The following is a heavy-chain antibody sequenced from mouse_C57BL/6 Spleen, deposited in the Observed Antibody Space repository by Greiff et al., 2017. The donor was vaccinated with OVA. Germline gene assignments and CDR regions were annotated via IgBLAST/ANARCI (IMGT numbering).Heavy chain of an antibody. CDR2: INPGSGGT. Sequence: QVQLQQSGAELVRPGTSVKVSCKASGYAFTNYLIEWVKQRPGQGLEWIGVINPGSGGTNYNEKFKGKATLTADKSSSTAYMQLSSLTSEDSAVYFCARGVLRFDYWGQGTTLTVSS. CDR1: GYAFTNYL. V-gene: IGHV1-54*01. J-gene: IGHJ2*01. D-gene: IGHD1-1*01. CDR3: ARGVLRFDY.